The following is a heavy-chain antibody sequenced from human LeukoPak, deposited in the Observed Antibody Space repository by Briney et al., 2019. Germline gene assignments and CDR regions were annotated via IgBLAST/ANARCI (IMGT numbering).Heavy chain of an antibody. CDR1: GYSISNGYY. Sequence: ASVTLSLTCTVSGYSISNGYYWGWIRQPPGKGLEWVGSISHRGSTYYNPSLRSRITISLDRSKQKFSLKLTSVTAADTAVYFCARGEEYYAIWRGYAGYSDYWGQGISVTVSS. D-gene: IGHD3-3*01. V-gene: IGHV4-38-2*02. CDR3: ARGEEYYAIWRGYAGYSDY. CDR2: ISHRGST. J-gene: IGHJ4*02.